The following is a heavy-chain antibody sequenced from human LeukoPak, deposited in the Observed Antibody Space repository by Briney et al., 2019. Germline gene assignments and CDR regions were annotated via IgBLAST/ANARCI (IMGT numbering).Heavy chain of an antibody. V-gene: IGHV3-7*01. CDR1: GFTFSNYW. Sequence: GGSLRLSCAASGFTFSNYWMSWVRQAPGKGLEWVANIKQDGSEKCYVDSVKGRFTISRDNAKNSLYLPMNSLRAEDTAVYYCARDRWELLSNSYHYCGLDVWGQGTTVTVSS. J-gene: IGHJ6*02. CDR2: IKQDGSEK. CDR3: ARDRWELLSNSYHYCGLDV. D-gene: IGHD2-15*01.